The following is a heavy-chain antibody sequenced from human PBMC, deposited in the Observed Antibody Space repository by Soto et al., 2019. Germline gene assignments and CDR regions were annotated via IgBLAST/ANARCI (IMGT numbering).Heavy chain of an antibody. V-gene: IGHV3-23*01. D-gene: IGHD6-19*01. CDR3: AKDSRRSSGWYYFDY. J-gene: IGHJ4*02. CDR2: ISNSGDRT. Sequence: GGSLRLSCVASGFTFSSLDMGWVRQAPGKGLEWVSGISNSGDRTYYADSVKGRFTISRDNSKNTLFLQMNSLRAEDTAVYYCAKDSRRSSGWYYFDYWGQGTLVTVS. CDR1: GFTFSSLD.